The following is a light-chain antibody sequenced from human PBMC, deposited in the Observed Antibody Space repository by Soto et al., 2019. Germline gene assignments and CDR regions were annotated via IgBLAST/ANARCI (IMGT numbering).Light chain of an antibody. Sequence: QSVLTQPPSVSEAPRQRVTISCSGSSSNIGNNVVNWYQQLPGKAPKLLIYYNDLLPSGVSDRFSGSKSGTSASLAISGLQSEDEADYYCAAWDDSLNGPVFGGGTKVT. CDR2: YND. CDR3: AAWDDSLNGPV. CDR1: SSNIGNNV. J-gene: IGLJ2*01. V-gene: IGLV1-36*01.